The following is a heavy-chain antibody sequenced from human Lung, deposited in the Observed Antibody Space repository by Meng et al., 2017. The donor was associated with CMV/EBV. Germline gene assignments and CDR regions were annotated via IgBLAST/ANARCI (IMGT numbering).Heavy chain of an antibody. Sequence: GGSXRLSCEGSGFSFSDYYMIWIRQAPGKGLEWLAYISSSGNSIYYTDSVEGRFIISRDNARNSLYLQMNSLRVDDTAVYYCARDRGGNYYFDYWGQGTLVTVSS. CDR1: GFSFSDYY. CDR3: ARDRGGNYYFDY. CDR2: ISSSGNSI. D-gene: IGHD4-23*01. V-gene: IGHV3-11*01. J-gene: IGHJ4*02.